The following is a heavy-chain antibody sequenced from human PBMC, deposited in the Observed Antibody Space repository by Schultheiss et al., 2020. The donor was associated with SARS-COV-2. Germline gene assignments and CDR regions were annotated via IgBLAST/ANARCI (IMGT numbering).Heavy chain of an antibody. V-gene: IGHV4-38-2*01. D-gene: IGHD3-3*01. CDR3: ARGWSGYYYPSYFDY. CDR2: IYHSGST. CDR1: GFTFSDHY. J-gene: IGHJ4*02. Sequence: GSLRLSCAASGFTFSDHYMDWVRQAPGKGLEWIGSIYHSGSTYYNPSLKSRVTISVDTSKNQFSLKLSSVTAADTAVYYCARGWSGYYYPSYFDYWGQGTLVTVSS.